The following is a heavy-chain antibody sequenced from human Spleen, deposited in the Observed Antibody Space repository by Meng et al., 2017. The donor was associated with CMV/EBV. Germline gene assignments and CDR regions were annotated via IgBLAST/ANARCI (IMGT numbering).Heavy chain of an antibody. D-gene: IGHD6-13*01. Sequence: QVQRQESGPGRVKPSQTLSLTCTVSGGSISSGDYYWSWIRQPPGKGLEWIGEINHSGSTNYNPSLKSRVTISVDTSKNQFSLKLSSVTAADTAVYYCARIGPTWYSSSWYVDYWGQGTLVTVSS. CDR1: GGSISSGDYY. CDR2: INHSGST. J-gene: IGHJ4*02. CDR3: ARIGPTWYSSSWYVDY. V-gene: IGHV4-30-4*08.